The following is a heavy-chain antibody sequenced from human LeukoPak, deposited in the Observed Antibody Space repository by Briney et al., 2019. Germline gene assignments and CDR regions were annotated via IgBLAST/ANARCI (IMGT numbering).Heavy chain of an antibody. V-gene: IGHV3-21*01. CDR3: ARDAGYYYDSSGYFVFDY. D-gene: IGHD3-22*01. CDR2: ISSSSSYI. CDR1: GFTFSSYS. Sequence: GGSLRLSCAASGFTFSSYSMNWVRQAPGKGLEWGSSISSSSSYIYYADSVKGRFTISRDNAKNSLYLQMNSLRAEDTAVYYCARDAGYYYDSSGYFVFDYWGQGTLVTVSS. J-gene: IGHJ4*02.